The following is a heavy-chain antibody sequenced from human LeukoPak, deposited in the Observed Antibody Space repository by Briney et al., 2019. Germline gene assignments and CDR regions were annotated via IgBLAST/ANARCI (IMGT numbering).Heavy chain of an antibody. Sequence: PGGSLRLSCAASGFTFSTYSMNWVRQAPGKGLEWVSYISSSGSTIYYADSVKGRFTISRDNAKNSLYLQMNSLRAEDTAVYYCAREVRFFSAFDIWGQGTMVTVSS. CDR3: AREVRFFSAFDI. CDR1: GFTFSTYS. V-gene: IGHV3-48*04. J-gene: IGHJ3*02. D-gene: IGHD3-3*01. CDR2: ISSSGSTI.